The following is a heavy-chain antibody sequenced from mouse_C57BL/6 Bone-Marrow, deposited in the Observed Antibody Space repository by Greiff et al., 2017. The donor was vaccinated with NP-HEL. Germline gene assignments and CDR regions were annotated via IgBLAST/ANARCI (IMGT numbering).Heavy chain of an antibody. Sequence: QVQLQQPGAELVRPGSSVKLSCKASGYTFTSYWMHWVKQRPIQGLEWIGNIDPSDSETHYNQKFKDKATLTVDKSSSTAYMQLSSLTSEDSAVYYCARIPFYYYGNWYFDVWGTGTTVTVSS. V-gene: IGHV1-52*01. CDR3: ARIPFYYYGNWYFDV. D-gene: IGHD1-1*01. J-gene: IGHJ1*03. CDR2: IDPSDSET. CDR1: GYTFTSYW.